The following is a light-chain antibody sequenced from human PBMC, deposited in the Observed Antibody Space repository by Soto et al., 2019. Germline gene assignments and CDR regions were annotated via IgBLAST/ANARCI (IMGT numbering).Light chain of an antibody. J-gene: IGKJ1*01. CDR3: MQALQTPWT. CDR1: QGLLHSDGYIY. Sequence: DIVMTQSPLSLPVTPGEPASISCRSSQGLLHSDGYIYLDWYLQRPGQSPQLLICLGSNRASGVPDRFSGSGSGTHFTLTISRVEAEDFGVYYCMQALQTPWTFGQGTRVEVK. V-gene: IGKV2-28*01. CDR2: LGS.